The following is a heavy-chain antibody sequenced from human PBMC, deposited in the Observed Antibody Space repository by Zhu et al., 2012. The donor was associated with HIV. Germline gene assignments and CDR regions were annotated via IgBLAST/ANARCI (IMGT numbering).Heavy chain of an antibody. J-gene: IGHJ3*02. D-gene: IGHD1-14*01. CDR3: AITAGTDAFDI. Sequence: QVQLQQWGAGLLKPSETLSLTCAVYGGSFSGYYWSWIRQPPGRGLEWIGEINHSGSTNYNPSLKSRVTVSADTSKNQFSLRLNSVTAADTAVYYCAITAGTDAFDIWGQGTKVTVSS. V-gene: IGHV4-34*01. CDR2: INHSGST. CDR1: GGSFSGYY.